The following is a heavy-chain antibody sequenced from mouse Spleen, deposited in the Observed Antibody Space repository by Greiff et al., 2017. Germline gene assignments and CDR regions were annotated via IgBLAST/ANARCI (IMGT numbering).Heavy chain of an antibody. CDR2: INPSSGYT. V-gene: IGHV1-4*01. J-gene: IGHJ4*01. CDR1: GYTFTSYT. Sequence: QVQLQQSGAELARPGASVKMSCKASGYTFTSYTMHWVKQRPGQGLEWIGYINPSSGYTKYNQKFKDKATLTADKSSRTAYMQLSSLTSEDSAVYYCARGGYGYDAMDYWGQGTSVTVSS. D-gene: IGHD1-1*02. CDR3: ARGGYGYDAMDY.